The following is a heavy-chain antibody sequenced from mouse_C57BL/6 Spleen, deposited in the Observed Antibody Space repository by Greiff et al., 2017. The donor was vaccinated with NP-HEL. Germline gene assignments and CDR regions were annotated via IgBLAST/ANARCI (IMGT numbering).Heavy chain of an antibody. J-gene: IGHJ3*01. CDR2: ISSGSSTI. Sequence: DVQLQESGGGLVKPGGSLKLSCAASGFTFSDYGMHWVRQAPEKGLEWVAYISSGSSTIYYADTVKGRFTISRDNAKNTLFLQMTSLRSEDTAMYYCAYYGSSYWFAYWGQGTLVTVSA. V-gene: IGHV5-17*01. D-gene: IGHD1-1*01. CDR1: GFTFSDYG. CDR3: AYYGSSYWFAY.